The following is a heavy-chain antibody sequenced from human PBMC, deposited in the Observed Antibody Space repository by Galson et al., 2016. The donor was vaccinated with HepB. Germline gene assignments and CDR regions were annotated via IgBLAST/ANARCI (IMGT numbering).Heavy chain of an antibody. Sequence: QSGAEVKKPGESLKISCKTSGYSFTRNWIAWVRQMPGKGLEWMGIIYPGDSDTRYSPSFQGQVTISADNFISTAYLQWSSLKASDTAMYYCARLQTGLRHYYYYGMDVWGQGTTVTVSS. CDR3: ARLQTGLRHYYYYGMDV. CDR1: GYSFTRNW. CDR2: IYPGDSDT. V-gene: IGHV5-51*01. D-gene: IGHD1-1*01. J-gene: IGHJ6*02.